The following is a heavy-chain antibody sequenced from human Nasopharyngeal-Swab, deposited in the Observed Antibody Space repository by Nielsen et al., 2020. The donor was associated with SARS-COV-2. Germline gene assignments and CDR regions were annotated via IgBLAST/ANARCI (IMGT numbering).Heavy chain of an antibody. V-gene: IGHV3-49*03. J-gene: IGHJ4*02. Sequence: GESLKISCTASGFTFGDYAMSWFRQAPGKGLEWVGFIRSKAYGGTTEYAASVKGRFTISRDDSKSIAYLQMNSLKTEDTAVYYCTRGYCSGGSCYGGTNFDYWGQGTLVTVSS. CDR2: IRSKAYGGTT. CDR3: TRGYCSGGSCYGGTNFDY. CDR1: GFTFGDYA. D-gene: IGHD2-15*01.